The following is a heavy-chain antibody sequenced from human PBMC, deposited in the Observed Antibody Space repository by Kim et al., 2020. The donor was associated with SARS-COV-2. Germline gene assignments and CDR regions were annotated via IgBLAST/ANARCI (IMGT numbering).Heavy chain of an antibody. D-gene: IGHD3-9*01. CDR3: TTDRPVLRYFDRASSTGYYYGMDV. J-gene: IGHJ6*02. CDR2: IKSKTDGGTT. V-gene: IGHV3-15*01. CDR1: GFTFSNAW. Sequence: GGSLRLSCAASGFTFSNAWMSWVRQAPGKGLEWVGRIKSKTDGGTTDYAAPVKGRFTISRDDSKNTLYLQMNSLKTEDTAVYYCTTDRPVLRYFDRASSTGYYYGMDVWGQGTTVTVSS.